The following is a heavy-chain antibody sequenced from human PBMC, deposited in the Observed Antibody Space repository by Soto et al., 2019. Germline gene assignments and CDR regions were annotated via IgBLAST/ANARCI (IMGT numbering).Heavy chain of an antibody. V-gene: IGHV1-46*03. CDR2: INPSGGST. Sequence: GASVKVSCKASGYTFTSYYMHWVRQAPGQGLEWMGIINPSGGSTSYAQKFQGRVTMTRDTSTSTVYMELSSLRSEDTAVYYCAAQSPHYDFWSGYPGEDYMDVWGKGTTVTVSS. CDR3: AAQSPHYDFWSGYPGEDYMDV. CDR1: GYTFTSYY. J-gene: IGHJ6*03. D-gene: IGHD3-3*01.